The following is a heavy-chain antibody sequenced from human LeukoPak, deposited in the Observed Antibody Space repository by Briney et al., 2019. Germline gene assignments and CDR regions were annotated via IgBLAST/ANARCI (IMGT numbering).Heavy chain of an antibody. J-gene: IGHJ5*02. V-gene: IGHV4-31*03. CDR3: ARLHDSGYCSSTSCYPSWFDP. CDR2: IYYSGST. CDR1: GGSISSGGYY. Sequence: SETLSLTCTVSGGSISSGGYYWSWIRQHPGKGLEWIGYIYYSGSTYYNPSLKSRVTISVDTSKNQFSLKLSSVTAADTAVYYCARLHDSGYCSSTSCYPSWFDPWGQGTLVTVSS. D-gene: IGHD2-2*01.